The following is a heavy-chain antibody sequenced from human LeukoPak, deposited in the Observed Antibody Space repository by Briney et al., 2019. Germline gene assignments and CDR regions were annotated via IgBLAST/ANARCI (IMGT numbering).Heavy chain of an antibody. D-gene: IGHD5-18*01. J-gene: IGHJ6*03. CDR1: GVTFSSYG. CDR2: ISGSGGST. CDR3: AKGTTAMVDYYMDV. Sequence: GGSLRLSCAASGVTFSSYGMSWVRQAPGKGLEWVSAISGSGGSTYYADSVKGRFTISRDNSKNTLYLQMNSLRAEDTAVYYCAKGTTAMVDYYMDVWGKGTTVTISS. V-gene: IGHV3-23*01.